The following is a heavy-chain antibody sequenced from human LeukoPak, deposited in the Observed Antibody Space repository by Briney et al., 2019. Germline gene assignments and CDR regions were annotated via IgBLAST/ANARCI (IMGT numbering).Heavy chain of an antibody. CDR2: IKKDGSEQ. D-gene: IGHD5-24*01. J-gene: IGHJ4*02. CDR3: ARDLGWLQSDY. V-gene: IGHV3-7*01. Sequence: PGGSLRLSCVASGFSFSDHLMNWFRQAPGKGLEWVATIKKDGSEQYYVDSMKGRLTITRDNAKNSVYLQIHNLRAEDTAVYYCARDLGWLQSDYWGQGTLVTVSS. CDR1: GFSFSDHL.